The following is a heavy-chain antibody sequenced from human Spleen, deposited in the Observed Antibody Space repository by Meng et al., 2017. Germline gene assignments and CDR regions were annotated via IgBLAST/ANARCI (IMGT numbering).Heavy chain of an antibody. CDR2: INAGNGNT. V-gene: IGHV1-3*01. CDR1: GYTFTSYA. J-gene: IGHJ5*02. CDR3: ARDPPSS. Sequence: HVQLVQSGAEGKKPGPSVKVACKASGYTFTSYAMHRGRQAPGQRLECTGWINAGNGNTKHSQKFQRRVTINRDTSASTAYMELSSLRSEDTAVYYCARDPPSSWGQGTLVTVSS.